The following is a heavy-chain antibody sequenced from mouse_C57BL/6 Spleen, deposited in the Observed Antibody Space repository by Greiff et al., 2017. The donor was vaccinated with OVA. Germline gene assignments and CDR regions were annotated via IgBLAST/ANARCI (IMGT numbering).Heavy chain of an antibody. CDR2: ISSGSSTI. D-gene: IGHD4-1*02. V-gene: IGHV5-17*01. CDR1: GFTFSDYG. Sequence: DVKLVESGGGLVKPGGSLKLSCAASGFTFSDYGMHWVRQAPEKGLEWVAYISSGSSTIYYADTVKGRFTISRDNAKNTLFLQMTSLRSEDTAMYYCARNNWSWFAYWGQGTLVTVSA. CDR3: ARNNWSWFAY. J-gene: IGHJ3*01.